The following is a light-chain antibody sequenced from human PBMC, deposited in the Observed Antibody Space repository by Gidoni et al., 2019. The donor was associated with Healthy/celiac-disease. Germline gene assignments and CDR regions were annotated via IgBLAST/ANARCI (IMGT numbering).Light chain of an antibody. Sequence: DILMTQSPSSLSASVGDRVTITCQASQDISNYLNWYQQKPGKAPKLLIYDASNLETGVPSRFSGSGSGTDFTFNISSLQPEDIATYYWQQYDNLPLTFGGXTKVEIK. J-gene: IGKJ4*01. V-gene: IGKV1-33*01. CDR1: QDISNY. CDR3: QQYDNLPLT. CDR2: DAS.